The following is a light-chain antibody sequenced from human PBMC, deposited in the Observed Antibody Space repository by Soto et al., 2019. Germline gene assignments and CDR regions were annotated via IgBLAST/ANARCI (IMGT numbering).Light chain of an antibody. J-gene: IGLJ2*01. CDR3: QTWGTGFQF. CDR2: LNHDGSH. Sequence: QLVLTQSPSASASLGASVKLTCTLSSGHSSYAIAWHQKQPGKGPRYLMDLNHDGSHTKGDGIPDRFSGSSSGADRYLIISSLQSEDEADYYCQTWGTGFQFFGGGTKVTVL. V-gene: IGLV4-69*01. CDR1: SGHSSYA.